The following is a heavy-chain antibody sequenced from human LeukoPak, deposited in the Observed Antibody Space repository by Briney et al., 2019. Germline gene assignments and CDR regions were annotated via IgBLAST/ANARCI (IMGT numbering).Heavy chain of an antibody. CDR1: GGSFSGYY. V-gene: IGHV4-34*01. CDR2: INHSGST. CDR3: AKGIAGGYDTFDY. Sequence: SETLSLTCAVYGGSFSGYYWSWIRQPPGKGLEWIGEINHSGSTNYNPSLKSRVTISVDASKNQFSLKLSSVTAADTAVYYCAKGIAGGYDTFDYWGQGTLVNVSS. D-gene: IGHD5-12*01. J-gene: IGHJ4*02.